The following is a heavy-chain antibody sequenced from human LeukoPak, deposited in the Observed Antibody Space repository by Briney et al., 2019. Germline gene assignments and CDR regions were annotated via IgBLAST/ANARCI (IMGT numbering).Heavy chain of an antibody. D-gene: IGHD4-11*01. CDR2: IIPIFGTA. CDR1: GGTFSSYA. J-gene: IGHJ6*03. V-gene: IGHV1-69*13. Sequence: SVKVSCKASGGTFSSYAISWVRQAPGQGLEWIGGIIPIFGTANYAQKFRGRVTITADESTSTAYMELSSLRSEDTAVYYCARSPTAPYYYYMDVWGKGTTVTVSS. CDR3: ARSPTAPYYYYMDV.